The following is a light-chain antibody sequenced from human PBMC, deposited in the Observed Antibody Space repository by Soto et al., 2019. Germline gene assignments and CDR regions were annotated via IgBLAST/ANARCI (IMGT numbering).Light chain of an antibody. V-gene: IGKV4-1*01. CDR2: WES. Sequence: DIVMTQSSDSLALSLGERATINCKSSQSVFFSSNKINYLAWYQQKTGQPPKMXMRWESTRESGVPDRFSGSGSGTDLTLTISRLQPEDVATYYCQKYNSAPLTFGGGTKVDIK. CDR1: QSVFFSSNKINY. J-gene: IGKJ4*01. CDR3: QKYNSAPLT.